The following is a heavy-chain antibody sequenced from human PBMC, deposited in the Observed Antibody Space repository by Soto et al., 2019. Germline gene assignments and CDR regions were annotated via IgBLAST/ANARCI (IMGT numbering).Heavy chain of an antibody. Sequence: DVQLLEPGGDLVQPGGSLRLSCAASGFTFSSYAMSWVRQAPGKGLEWVSSVSAGGDMTYYSDYVKGRFTISRDNSNHALFLEMSSLRAEDTALYYCARGDGGGSGSPSSYYYSGLDVWGQGTTVTVSS. J-gene: IGHJ6*02. CDR3: ARGDGGGSGSPSSYYYSGLDV. V-gene: IGHV3-23*01. CDR1: GFTFSSYA. CDR2: VSAGGDMT. D-gene: IGHD3-10*01.